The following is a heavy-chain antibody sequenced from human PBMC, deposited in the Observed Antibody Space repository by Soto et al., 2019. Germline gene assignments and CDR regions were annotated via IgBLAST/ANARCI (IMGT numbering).Heavy chain of an antibody. J-gene: IGHJ4*02. Sequence: LVNLSRKAAGYAMSRYAISWLIHATGKGLEWMGGIIPIFGTANYAQKFQGRVTITADESTSTAYMELSSLRSEDTAVYYCARVEGKTGTTDYFDYWGQGTLVTVSS. CDR1: GYAMSRYA. CDR2: IIPIFGTA. V-gene: IGHV1-69*01. CDR3: ARVEGKTGTTDYFDY. D-gene: IGHD1-1*01.